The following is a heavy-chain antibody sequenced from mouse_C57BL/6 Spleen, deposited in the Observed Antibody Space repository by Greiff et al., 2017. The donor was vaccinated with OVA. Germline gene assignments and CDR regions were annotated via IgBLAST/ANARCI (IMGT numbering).Heavy chain of an antibody. CDR1: GFTFSSYA. CDR2: ISDGGSYT. J-gene: IGHJ3*01. CDR3: AREDGYSAWFAY. Sequence: EVQVVESGGGLVKPGGSLKLSCAASGFTFSSYAMSWVRQTPEKRLEWVATISDGGSYTYYPDNVKGRFTISRDNAKNNLYLQMSHLKSEDTAMYYCAREDGYSAWFAYWGQGTLVTVSA. D-gene: IGHD2-3*01. V-gene: IGHV5-4*01.